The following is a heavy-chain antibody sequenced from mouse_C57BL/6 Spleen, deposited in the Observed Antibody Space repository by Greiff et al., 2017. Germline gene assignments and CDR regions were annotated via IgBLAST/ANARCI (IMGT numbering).Heavy chain of an antibody. CDR2: ISSGGSYT. Sequence: EVQLQQSGGDLVKPGGSLKLSCAASGFTFSSYGMSWVRQTPDKRLEWVATISSGGSYTYYPDSVKGRFTISRDNAKNTLYLQMSSLKSEDTAMYYCARQAWDYWGQGTTLTVSS. J-gene: IGHJ2*01. CDR1: GFTFSSYG. CDR3: ARQAWDY. V-gene: IGHV5-6*01.